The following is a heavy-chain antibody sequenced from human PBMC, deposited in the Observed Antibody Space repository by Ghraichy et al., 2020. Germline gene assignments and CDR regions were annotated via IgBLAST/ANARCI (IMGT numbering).Heavy chain of an antibody. J-gene: IGHJ4*02. CDR2: IIPILGIA. V-gene: IGHV1-69*02. CDR3: ARREELAGDGYNSDFDY. D-gene: IGHD5-24*01. Sequence: SVKVSCKASGGTFSSYTISWVRQAPGQGLEWMGRIIPILGIANYAQKFQGRVTITADKSTSTAYMELSSLRSEDTAVYYCARREELAGDGYNSDFDYWGQGTLVTVSS. CDR1: GGTFSSYT.